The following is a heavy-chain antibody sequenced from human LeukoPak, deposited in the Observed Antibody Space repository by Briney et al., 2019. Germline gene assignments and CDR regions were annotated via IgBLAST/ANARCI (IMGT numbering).Heavy chain of an antibody. CDR1: GFTFSSYA. V-gene: IGHV3-23*01. J-gene: IGHJ4*02. D-gene: IGHD1-1*01. Sequence: PGGSLRLSCAASGFTFSSYAMSWVRQAPGKGLEWVSGISGGGGNTFYADSVKGRFTISRDNSKNTLHLQMNSLRAEDTAVYYCAKDQKGVQGYFDCWGQGTLVTVSS. CDR2: ISGGGGNT. CDR3: AKDQKGVQGYFDC.